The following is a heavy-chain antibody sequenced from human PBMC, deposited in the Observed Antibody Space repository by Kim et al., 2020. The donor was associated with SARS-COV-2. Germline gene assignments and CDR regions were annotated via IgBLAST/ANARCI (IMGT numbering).Heavy chain of an antibody. D-gene: IGHD6-6*01. CDR2: INPNSGGT. CDR3: ARVTYSSSSRRDEYYYYGMDV. V-gene: IGHV1-2*02. Sequence: ASVKVSCKASGYTFTGYYMHWVRQAPGQGLEWMGWINPNSGGTNYAQKFQGRVTMTRDTSISTAYMELSRLRSDDTAVYYCARVTYSSSSRRDEYYYYGMDVWGQGTTGTVSS. CDR1: GYTFTGYY. J-gene: IGHJ6*02.